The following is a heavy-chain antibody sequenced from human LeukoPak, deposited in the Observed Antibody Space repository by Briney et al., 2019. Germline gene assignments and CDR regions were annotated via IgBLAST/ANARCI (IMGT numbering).Heavy chain of an antibody. CDR3: ARELVITFGGATDY. Sequence: GGSLRLSCAVSRFTFDDYGMSWVRQAPGKGLEWVPGINWNGGSTGYADSVKGRFTISRDNAKNSPYLQMNSLRAEDTALYYCARELVITFGGATDYWGQGTLVTVSS. CDR1: RFTFDDYG. D-gene: IGHD3-16*01. J-gene: IGHJ4*02. CDR2: INWNGGST. V-gene: IGHV3-20*04.